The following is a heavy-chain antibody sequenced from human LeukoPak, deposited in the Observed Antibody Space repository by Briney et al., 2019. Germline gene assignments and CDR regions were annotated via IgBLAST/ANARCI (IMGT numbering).Heavy chain of an antibody. CDR3: AELGITMIGGV. Sequence: PGGSLRLSCAASGFTFNNYGMFWVRQAPGKGLEWVSAISSRGAITSYADSVKGRFTISRDNAKNSLYLQMNSLRAEDTAVYYCAELGITMIGGVWGKGTTVTISS. V-gene: IGHV3-23*01. D-gene: IGHD3-10*02. CDR1: GFTFNNYG. CDR2: ISSRGAIT. J-gene: IGHJ6*04.